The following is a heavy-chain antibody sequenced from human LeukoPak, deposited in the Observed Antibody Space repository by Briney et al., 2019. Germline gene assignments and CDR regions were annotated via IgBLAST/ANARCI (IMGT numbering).Heavy chain of an antibody. Sequence: GGSLRLSCAASGFTFSSYWMDWVRQVPGKGLEWVANIKQDGIEKYFVGSVKGRFAISRDNAKNSLYLQMNSLRVEDTAVYYCARSGLTGRGNGLDVWGQGTTVTVSS. V-gene: IGHV3-7*01. CDR2: IKQDGIEK. J-gene: IGHJ6*02. CDR3: ARSGLTGRGNGLDV. D-gene: IGHD3/OR15-3a*01. CDR1: GFTFSSYW.